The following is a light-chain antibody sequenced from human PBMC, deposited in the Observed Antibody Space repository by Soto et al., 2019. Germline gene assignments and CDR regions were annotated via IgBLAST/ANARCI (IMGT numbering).Light chain of an antibody. V-gene: IGKV3-20*01. CDR1: QSVSSSY. J-gene: IGKJ1*01. CDR2: GAS. Sequence: EIVLTQSPGTLSLSPGERATLSCRASQSVSSSYLAWYQQKPGQAPRLLIYGASSRATGISDSFSGRGSGIDFTLTISRLEPEDFSVYYCQQYGSSPRTFGQGTKVEIK. CDR3: QQYGSSPRT.